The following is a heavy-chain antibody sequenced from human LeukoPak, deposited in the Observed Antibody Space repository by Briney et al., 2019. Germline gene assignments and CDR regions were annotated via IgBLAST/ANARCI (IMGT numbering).Heavy chain of an antibody. CDR1: GYTFTTHF. V-gene: IGHV1-46*01. Sequence: GASVKVSCKASGYTFTTHFIHWVRQAPGQGLQWMGMTNPSGGSAIYAQKFQGRVTMTSDTSTSTVYMELRSLRSEDTALYFCARERGELHRELDSWGQGTLVTVSS. CDR3: ARERGELHRELDS. CDR2: TNPSGGSA. D-gene: IGHD1-26*01. J-gene: IGHJ4*02.